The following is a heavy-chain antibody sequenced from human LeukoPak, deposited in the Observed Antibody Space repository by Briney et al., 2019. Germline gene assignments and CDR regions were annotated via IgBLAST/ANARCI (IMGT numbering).Heavy chain of an antibody. J-gene: IGHJ4*02. CDR1: GFTFSSYS. V-gene: IGHV4-59*08. CDR3: ATHPSRVGYPDF. CDR2: IYYSGST. Sequence: GSLRLSCAASGFTFSSYSMNWVRQAPGKRLEWVGYIYYSGSTNYNPSLKSRVTISVDTSKNQFSLKLSSVTAADTAIYYCATHPSRVGYPDFWGQGTLVTVSS. D-gene: IGHD5-18*01.